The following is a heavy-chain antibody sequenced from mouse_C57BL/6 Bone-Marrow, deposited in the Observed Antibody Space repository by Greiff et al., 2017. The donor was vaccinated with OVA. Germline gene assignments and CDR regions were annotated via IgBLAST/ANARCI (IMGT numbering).Heavy chain of an antibody. Sequence: QVQLQQSGPELVKPGASVKISCKASGYSFTSYYIHWVKQRPGQGLEWIGWIYPGSGNTKYNEKFKGKATLTADTSSSTAYMQLSSLTSEDSAVYYCARSLVRRGIDYAMDYWGQGTSVTVSS. CDR2: IYPGSGNT. D-gene: IGHD2-14*01. V-gene: IGHV1-66*01. CDR3: ARSLVRRGIDYAMDY. J-gene: IGHJ4*01. CDR1: GYSFTSYY.